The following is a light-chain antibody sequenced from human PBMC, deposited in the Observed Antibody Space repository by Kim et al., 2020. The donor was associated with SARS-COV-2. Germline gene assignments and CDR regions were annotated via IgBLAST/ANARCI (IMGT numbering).Light chain of an antibody. Sequence: ASVGDRVTITCRASQDISNYLACFQLKPGKAPKLLIYAASALQPGVPSRFSGSGSGTDFTLTVTRLQPEDVATYYCQKCDSAPWTFGQGTKVEIK. CDR1: QDISNY. CDR2: AAS. CDR3: QKCDSAPWT. V-gene: IGKV1-27*01. J-gene: IGKJ1*01.